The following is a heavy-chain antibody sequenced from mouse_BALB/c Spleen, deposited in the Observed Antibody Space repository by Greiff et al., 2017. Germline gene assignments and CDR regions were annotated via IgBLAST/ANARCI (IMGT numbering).Heavy chain of an antibody. Sequence: VQGVESGPGLVAPSQSLSITCTVSGFSLTSYGVHWVRQPPGKGLEWLGVIWTGGSTNYNSALMSRLSISKDNSKSQVFLKMNSLQTDDTAMYYCARGGITTVVANYFDYWGQGTTLTVSS. V-gene: IGHV2-9*02. J-gene: IGHJ2*01. CDR3: ARGGITTVVANYFDY. CDR1: GFSLTSYG. CDR2: IWTGGST. D-gene: IGHD1-1*01.